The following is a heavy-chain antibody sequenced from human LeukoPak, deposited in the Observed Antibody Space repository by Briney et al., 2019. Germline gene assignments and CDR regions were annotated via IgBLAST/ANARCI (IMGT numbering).Heavy chain of an antibody. V-gene: IGHV3-48*02. CDR2: ISSSSSTI. D-gene: IGHD4-17*01. J-gene: IGHJ5*02. CDR3: ATQPSVTNH. Sequence: GGSLRLSCVASGFTFNTYAMNWVRQAPGKGLEWVTYISSSSSTIYYADSVKGRFTISRDNAKNSLYLQMNSLRDEDTAVYYCATQPSVTNHWGQGTLVTVSS. CDR1: GFTFNTYA.